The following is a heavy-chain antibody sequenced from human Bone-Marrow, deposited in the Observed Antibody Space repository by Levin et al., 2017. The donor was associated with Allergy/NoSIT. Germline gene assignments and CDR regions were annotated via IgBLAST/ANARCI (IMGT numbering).Heavy chain of an antibody. J-gene: IGHJ4*02. CDR2: ISYDGNNK. Sequence: PGGSLRLSCAASGFTFSDYAIHWVRQAPGKGLEWVALISYDGNNKYYADSVKGRFSISRDNSKNTLYLQMNSLTAEDTAVYYCAKGSRSNPFDYWGQGTLVTVSS. CDR1: GFTFSDYA. CDR3: AKGSRSNPFDY. D-gene: IGHD2-2*01. V-gene: IGHV3-30*04.